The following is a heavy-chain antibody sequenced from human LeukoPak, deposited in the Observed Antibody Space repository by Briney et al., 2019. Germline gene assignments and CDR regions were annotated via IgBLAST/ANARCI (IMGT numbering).Heavy chain of an antibody. V-gene: IGHV1-2*02. CDR3: ATDVRFLESSTWYFDY. CDR1: GYTFTGYY. J-gene: IGHJ4*02. CDR2: INPNSGGT. D-gene: IGHD3-3*01. Sequence: ASVKVSCKASGYTFTGYYMHWVRQAPGQGLEWMGWINPNSGGTNYAQKVQGRVTMTEVTSTDTAYMELSSLRSEDTAVYYCATDVRFLESSTWYFDYWGQGTLVTVSS.